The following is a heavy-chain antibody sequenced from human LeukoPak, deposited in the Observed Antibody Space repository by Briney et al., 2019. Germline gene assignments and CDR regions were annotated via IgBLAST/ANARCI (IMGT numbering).Heavy chain of an antibody. J-gene: IGHJ4*02. CDR1: GYIFSDYY. Sequence: GASVKASCKASGYIFSDYYMHWVRQAPGRGFEWMGWISRRSGATKIAEKFQGRVTLTRDTSISTAYVELTNLASDDTAVHYCVSWAGGNSDVASFDYWGQGTLVIVSS. V-gene: IGHV1-2*02. CDR3: VSWAGGNSDVASFDY. CDR2: ISRRSGAT. D-gene: IGHD2-21*01.